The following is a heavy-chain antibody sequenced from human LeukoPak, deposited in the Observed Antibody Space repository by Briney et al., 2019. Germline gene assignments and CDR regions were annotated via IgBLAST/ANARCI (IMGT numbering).Heavy chain of an antibody. V-gene: IGHV4-34*01. Sequence: SETLSLTCAVYGGSFSGYYWSWIRQPPGKGLEWIGEINHSGSTNYNPSLKSRVTISVDTSKNQFSLKLSSETAADTAVYYCARPYCSSTSCYGVVSDWFDPWGQGTLVTVSS. J-gene: IGHJ5*02. CDR2: INHSGST. CDR1: GGSFSGYY. D-gene: IGHD2-2*01. CDR3: ARPYCSSTSCYGVVSDWFDP.